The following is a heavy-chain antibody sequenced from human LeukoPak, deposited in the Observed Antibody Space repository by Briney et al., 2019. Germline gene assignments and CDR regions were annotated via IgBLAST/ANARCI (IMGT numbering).Heavy chain of an antibody. D-gene: IGHD6-13*01. Sequence: SETLSLTCAVYGGSFSGYYWSWIRQPPGKGLEWIGEINHSGSTNYNPSLKSRVTISVDTSKNQFSLKLSSVTAADTAVYYCARRAHHQYSSSWHFRYWGQGTLVTVSS. CDR3: ARRAHHQYSSSWHFRY. CDR1: GGSFSGYY. CDR2: INHSGST. J-gene: IGHJ4*02. V-gene: IGHV4-34*01.